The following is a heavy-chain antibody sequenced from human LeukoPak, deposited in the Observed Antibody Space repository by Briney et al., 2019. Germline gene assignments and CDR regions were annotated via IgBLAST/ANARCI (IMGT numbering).Heavy chain of an antibody. CDR1: GGSISSSSYY. D-gene: IGHD3-3*01. Sequence: KPSETLSLTCTVSGGSISSSSYYWGWIRQPPGKGLEWIGSIYYSGSTYYNPSLKSRVTISVDTSKNQFSLKLSSVTAADTAAYYCAAGLTIFGRGWFDPWGQGILVTVSS. CDR2: IYYSGST. V-gene: IGHV4-39*01. CDR3: AAGLTIFGRGWFDP. J-gene: IGHJ5*02.